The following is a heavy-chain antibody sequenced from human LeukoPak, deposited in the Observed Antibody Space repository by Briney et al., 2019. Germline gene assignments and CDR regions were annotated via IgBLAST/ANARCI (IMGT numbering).Heavy chain of an antibody. CDR3: ARSSAEVLNYYYYAMDV. V-gene: IGHV1-18*01. J-gene: IGHJ6*02. D-gene: IGHD6-6*01. Sequence: ASVKVSCKASGYTFTNYGISWIRQAPGQGLEWMVGISGYNGNANYPQKLQGRVTMTTDTSTSTSYMELRSLRSDDTAVYYCARSSAEVLNYYYYAMDVWAQGTTVTVSS. CDR1: GYTFTNYG. CDR2: ISGYNGNA.